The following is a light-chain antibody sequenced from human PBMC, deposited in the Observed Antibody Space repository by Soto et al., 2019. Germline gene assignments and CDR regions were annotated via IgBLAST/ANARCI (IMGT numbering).Light chain of an antibody. CDR3: SSYTSSSTPYV. Sequence: QSVLTQPASVSGSPGQSITISCTGTSSDVGGYTYVSWYQQHPGKAPKVMIYDVSNRPSGVSNRFSGSKSGNTASLTISGLQAEDEADYYCSSYTSSSTPYVFGTGTKLTVI. CDR2: DVS. J-gene: IGLJ1*01. V-gene: IGLV2-14*01. CDR1: SSDVGGYTY.